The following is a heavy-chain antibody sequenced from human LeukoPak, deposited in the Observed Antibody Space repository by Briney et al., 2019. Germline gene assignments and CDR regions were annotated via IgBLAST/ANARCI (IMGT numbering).Heavy chain of an antibody. CDR3: ARARPDWQQLVRYYYYYMDV. Sequence: ASVKVSCKASGYTFTSYDINWVRQATGQGLEWMGWMNPNSGNTGYAQKFQGRVTMTRNTSISTAYMELSSLRSEDTAVYYCARARPDWQQLVRYYYYYMDVWGKGTTVTVSS. CDR1: GYTFTSYD. V-gene: IGHV1-8*01. CDR2: MNPNSGNT. J-gene: IGHJ6*03. D-gene: IGHD6-13*01.